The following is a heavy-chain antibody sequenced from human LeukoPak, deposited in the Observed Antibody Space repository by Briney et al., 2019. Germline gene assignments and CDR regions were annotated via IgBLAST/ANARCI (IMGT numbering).Heavy chain of an antibody. Sequence: WGTLRLSCAASGFTFSSYDMNWVRQAPGKGLEWVGFISNSGRTKYYPDSVQGRFTISRDNAKNSLSWQMNILRPDAPAVYYCATSSVTTGIDFDCWGQGTLVTVSS. CDR1: GFTFSSYD. D-gene: IGHD4-17*01. CDR2: ISNSGRTK. CDR3: ATSSVTTGIDFDC. V-gene: IGHV3-48*03. J-gene: IGHJ4*02.